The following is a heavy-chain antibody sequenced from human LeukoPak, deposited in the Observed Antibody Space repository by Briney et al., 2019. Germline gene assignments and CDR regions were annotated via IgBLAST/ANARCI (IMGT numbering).Heavy chain of an antibody. J-gene: IGHJ4*02. Sequence: SETLSLTCTVSGGSISSYYWSWIRQPPGKGLEWIGYIYYSGSTYCNPSLKSRVTISVDTSKNQFSLKLSSVTAADTAVYYCARDDKDYWGQGTLVTVSS. V-gene: IGHV4-30-4*01. CDR2: IYYSGST. CDR1: GGSISSYY. CDR3: ARDDKDY.